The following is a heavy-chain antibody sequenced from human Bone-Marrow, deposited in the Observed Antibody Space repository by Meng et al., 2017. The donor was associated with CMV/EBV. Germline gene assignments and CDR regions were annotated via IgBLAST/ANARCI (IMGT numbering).Heavy chain of an antibody. CDR2: IIPILGIA. CDR3: ARGRSITMIVPRGPYYFDY. J-gene: IGHJ4*02. Sequence: SVKVSCKASGGTFSSYAISWVRQAPGQGLEWMGGIIPILGIANYAQKFQGRVTITADKSTSTAYMELSSLRSEDTAVYYCARGRSITMIVPRGPYYFDYWGQGTLVTVSS. CDR1: GGTFSSYA. D-gene: IGHD3-22*01. V-gene: IGHV1-69*10.